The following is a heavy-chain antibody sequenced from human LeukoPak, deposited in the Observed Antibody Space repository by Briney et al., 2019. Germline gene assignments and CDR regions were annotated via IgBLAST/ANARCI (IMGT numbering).Heavy chain of an antibody. CDR3: ARYLGGYPWFMDV. CDR1: GGSIRCGGHH. Sequence: SETLSLTCSVSGGSIRCGGHHSAWVRQAPGKGLEFLGGVDESGNPYYYQPLKSRVSISADTSNKQFSLNLTSVTAADTAVYYCARYLGGYPWFMDVWGTGATVIVSS. D-gene: IGHD2-15*01. CDR2: VDESGNP. V-gene: IGHV4-39*07. J-gene: IGHJ6*03.